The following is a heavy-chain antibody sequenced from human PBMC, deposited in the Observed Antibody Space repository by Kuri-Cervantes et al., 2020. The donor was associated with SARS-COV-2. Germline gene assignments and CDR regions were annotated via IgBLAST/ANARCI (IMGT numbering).Heavy chain of an antibody. CDR2: IYPGDSDT. CDR3: ARQYCSSTSCYGWPNYYGMAV. Sequence: GESLKISCKGSGYTFTTYWIGWVRQTPGKGLEWMGIIYPGDSDTRYSPSFQGQVTFSADKSISTAYLQWSSLKASDTAMYYCARQYCSSTSCYGWPNYYGMAVWGQGNTV. CDR1: GYTFTTYW. J-gene: IGHJ6*02. D-gene: IGHD2-2*01. V-gene: IGHV5-51*01.